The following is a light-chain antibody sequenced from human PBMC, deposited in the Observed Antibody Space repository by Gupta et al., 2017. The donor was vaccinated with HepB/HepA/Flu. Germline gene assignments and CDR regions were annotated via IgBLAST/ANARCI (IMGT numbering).Light chain of an antibody. Sequence: SYVLTQPPSEAVAPGETATISCGGNSIGSTNVHWYQHKPGQAPVLVVYDDDDRPAGIPARISGSKSGSTATLTIGRVEAGDEADYYCQVWDESSDHVVFGGGTKLTVL. CDR1: SIGSTN. CDR3: QVWDESSDHVV. J-gene: IGLJ2*01. V-gene: IGLV3-21*02. CDR2: DDD.